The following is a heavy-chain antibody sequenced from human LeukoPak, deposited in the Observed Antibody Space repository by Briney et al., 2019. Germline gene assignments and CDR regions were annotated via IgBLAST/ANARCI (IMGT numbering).Heavy chain of an antibody. CDR2: IYYSGSA. Sequence: SETLSLTCTVPGGSISSSSYYWGWIRQPPGKGLEWIGSIYYSGSAYYNPSLKSRVTIPVDTSKNQFSLKLSSVTAADTAVYYCASRRIVGATIDYWGQGTLVTVSS. D-gene: IGHD1-26*01. CDR1: GGSISSSSYY. V-gene: IGHV4-39*01. J-gene: IGHJ4*02. CDR3: ASRRIVGATIDY.